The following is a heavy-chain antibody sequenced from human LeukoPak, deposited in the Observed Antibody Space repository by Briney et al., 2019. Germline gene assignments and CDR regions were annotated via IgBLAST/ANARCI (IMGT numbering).Heavy chain of an antibody. V-gene: IGHV1-69*05. CDR1: GGTFSSYA. Sequence: SVKVSCKASGGTFSSYAISWVRQAPGQGLEWMGGIIPIFGTANYAQKFRGRVTITTDESTSTAYMELSSLRSEDTAVYYCAIRGYSYGFEIDYWGQGTLVTVSS. CDR3: AIRGYSYGFEIDY. CDR2: IIPIFGTA. J-gene: IGHJ4*02. D-gene: IGHD5-18*01.